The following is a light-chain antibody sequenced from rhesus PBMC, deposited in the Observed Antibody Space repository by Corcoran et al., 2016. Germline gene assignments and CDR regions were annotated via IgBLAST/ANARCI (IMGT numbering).Light chain of an antibody. Sequence: QAAPTQSPSVSGSPVQSVTISCTGTNSDISGYNRVSWYQQHPDKAPKLMIYEISQRPSGVSDRFSGSKSGNTSSLTISGLQADDEADYYCSSSVSSNTYIFGSGTRLTVL. CDR1: NSDISGYNR. V-gene: IGLV2-13*03. CDR2: EIS. J-gene: IGLJ1*01. CDR3: SSSVSSNTYI.